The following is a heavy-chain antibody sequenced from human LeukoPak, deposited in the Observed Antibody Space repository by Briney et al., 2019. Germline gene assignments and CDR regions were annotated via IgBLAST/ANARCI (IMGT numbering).Heavy chain of an antibody. CDR1: GYAISSAYY. J-gene: IGHJ5*02. Sequence: SETLSLTCTVSGYAISSAYYWGWIRQPPGKGLEWIGTIHYTGSTYYNPSLKSRVAISVDTSKNQFSLKLSSVTAADTAVYYCARAHDFWSGYYYRSTMNDNWFDPWGQGTLVTVSS. V-gene: IGHV4-38-2*02. D-gene: IGHD3-3*01. CDR3: ARAHDFWSGYYYRSTMNDNWFDP. CDR2: IHYTGST.